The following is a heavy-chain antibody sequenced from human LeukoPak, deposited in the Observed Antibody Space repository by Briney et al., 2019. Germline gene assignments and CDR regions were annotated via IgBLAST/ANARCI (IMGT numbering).Heavy chain of an antibody. CDR2: IYYSGNT. CDR3: ARTPRDGYNSPYFDY. J-gene: IGHJ4*02. Sequence: SETLSLTCSVSGGSISSSSYYWGWIRQPPGTGLDWIGSIYYSGNTYYNPSLKSRVTISVDTSKNQFSLKLSSMTAADTAVYYCARTPRDGYNSPYFDYWGQGTLVTVSS. V-gene: IGHV4-39*01. CDR1: GGSISSSSYY. D-gene: IGHD5-24*01.